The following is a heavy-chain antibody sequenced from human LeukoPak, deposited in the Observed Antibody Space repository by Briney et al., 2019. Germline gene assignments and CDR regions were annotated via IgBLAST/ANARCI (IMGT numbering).Heavy chain of an antibody. CDR3: ARDSTGYYGSGSYFLSG. Sequence: GGSLRLSCAASGFTFSSYSMNWVRQAPGKGLEWVSHISSSSSTIYYADSVKGRFTISRDNAKNSLYLQMNSLRAEDTAVYYCARDSTGYYGSGSYFLSGWGQGTLVTVSS. V-gene: IGHV3-48*01. J-gene: IGHJ4*02. CDR2: ISSSSSTI. CDR1: GFTFSSYS. D-gene: IGHD3-10*01.